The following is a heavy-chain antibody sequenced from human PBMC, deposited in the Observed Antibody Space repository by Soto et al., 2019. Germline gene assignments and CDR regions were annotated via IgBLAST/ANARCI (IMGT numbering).Heavy chain of an antibody. CDR1: GFAFSSYA. J-gene: IGHJ6*02. CDR3: ARDFRLVPSAIQYYYYGLGV. V-gene: IGHV3-23*01. Sequence: LRLSCAASGFAFSSYALTWVRQAPGKGLKWVSGISPGGDSTHYADSVKGRFTISRDNSKNTLYLQVNSLRAEDAAVYFCARDFRLVPSAIQYYYYGLGVWGPGTTVTVSS. CDR2: ISPGGDST. D-gene: IGHD2-2*02.